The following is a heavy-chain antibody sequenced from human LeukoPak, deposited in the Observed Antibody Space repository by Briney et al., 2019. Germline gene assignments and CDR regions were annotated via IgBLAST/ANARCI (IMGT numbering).Heavy chain of an antibody. Sequence: GGTLRLSCAASGFTFSSYGMSWVRQAPGKGLEWVSAISGSGGSTYYADSAKGRFTISRDNSKNTLYLQMNSLRAEDTAVYYCAKDASVSSGYYYVYDYFDYWGQGTLVTVSS. V-gene: IGHV3-23*01. CDR1: GFTFSSYG. D-gene: IGHD3-22*01. J-gene: IGHJ4*02. CDR3: AKDASVSSGYYYVYDYFDY. CDR2: ISGSGGST.